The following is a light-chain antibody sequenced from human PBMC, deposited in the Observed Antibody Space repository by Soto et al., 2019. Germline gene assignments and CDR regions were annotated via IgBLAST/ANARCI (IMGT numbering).Light chain of an antibody. CDR1: QSISSY. V-gene: IGKV1-39*01. CDR3: QQSYSTPRT. Sequence: DIQMTQYPFSLSASVGDRVTITCRASQSISSYLNWYQQKPGKVPKLLIYGASSLQSGVPSRFSGSGSGTDFTLTISSLQPEDFATYYCQQSYSTPRTFGQGTKVEVK. J-gene: IGKJ1*01. CDR2: GAS.